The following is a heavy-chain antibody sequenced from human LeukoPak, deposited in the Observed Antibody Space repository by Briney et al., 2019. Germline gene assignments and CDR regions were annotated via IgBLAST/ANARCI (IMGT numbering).Heavy chain of an antibody. Sequence: GASVKVSCKASGGTFSNYASSWVRQPPGQGLEWVGRLIPLFGITNYAQKFEGRVTITADKSTSTAYMELSSLRSEDTAVYFCACQFTPLSGMDVWGQGTTVTVSS. CDR2: LIPLFGIT. D-gene: IGHD2-15*01. V-gene: IGHV1-69*04. J-gene: IGHJ6*02. CDR1: GGTFSNYA. CDR3: ACQFTPLSGMDV.